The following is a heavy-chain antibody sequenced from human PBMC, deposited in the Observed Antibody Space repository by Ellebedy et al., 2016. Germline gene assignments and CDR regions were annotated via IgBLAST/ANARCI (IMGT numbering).Heavy chain of an antibody. J-gene: IGHJ6*02. D-gene: IGHD2-8*01. CDR3: AKGELMVTDYYYYGMDV. CDR1: GFTFDDYG. Sequence: GESLKISCAASGFTFDDYGMSWVRQAPGKGLEWVSAISGSGGSTYYADSVKGRFTISRDNSKNTLYLQMNSLRAEDTAVYYCAKGELMVTDYYYYGMDVWGQGTTVTVSS. V-gene: IGHV3-23*01. CDR2: ISGSGGST.